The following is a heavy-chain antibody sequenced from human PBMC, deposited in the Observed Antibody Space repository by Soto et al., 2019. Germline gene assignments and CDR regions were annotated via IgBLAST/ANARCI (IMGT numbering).Heavy chain of an antibody. CDR1: GFSLSTSGVG. D-gene: IGHD3-16*01. Sequence: QITLKESGPTLVKPTQTLTLTCTFSGFSLSTSGVGVGWIRQPPGKALEWLALIYWDDDKRYSPSLKSRLTITKDTSKNQVVLIMTNMDPVDTATYYCAHSLYDYVWGTNWFDPWGQGTLVTVSS. V-gene: IGHV2-5*02. J-gene: IGHJ5*02. CDR3: AHSLYDYVWGTNWFDP. CDR2: IYWDDDK.